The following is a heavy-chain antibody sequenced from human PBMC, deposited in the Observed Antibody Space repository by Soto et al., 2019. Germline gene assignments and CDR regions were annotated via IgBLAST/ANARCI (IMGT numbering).Heavy chain of an antibody. J-gene: IGHJ5*02. D-gene: IGHD2-15*01. CDR2: LHSDVST. CDR1: GFTVSSNS. CDR3: ARELGGSWYNWFDP. V-gene: IGHV3-53*01. Sequence: EMQLVQSGGGLIQPGGSLRLSCADSGFTVSSNSITWVRQAPGQGLEWVSVLHSDVSTYYVDSVKGRFVISRDNSKNTVYLQMNSLRAEDTAIYYCARELGGSWYNWFDPWGQGTLVTVSS.